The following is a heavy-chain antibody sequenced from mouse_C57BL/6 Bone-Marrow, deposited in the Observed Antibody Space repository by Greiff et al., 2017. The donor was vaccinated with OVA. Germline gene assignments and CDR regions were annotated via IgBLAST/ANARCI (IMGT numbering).Heavy chain of an antibody. Sequence: EVQLQQSGPELVKPGASVKMSCKASGYTFTDYNMHWVKQSHGKSLEWIGYINPNNGGTSYNQKFKGKATLTVNKSSSTAYMELRSLTSEDSAVYYCAPFYYYGRDYAMDYWGQGTSVTVSS. V-gene: IGHV1-22*01. CDR2: INPNNGGT. D-gene: IGHD1-1*01. CDR1: GYTFTDYN. CDR3: APFYYYGRDYAMDY. J-gene: IGHJ4*01.